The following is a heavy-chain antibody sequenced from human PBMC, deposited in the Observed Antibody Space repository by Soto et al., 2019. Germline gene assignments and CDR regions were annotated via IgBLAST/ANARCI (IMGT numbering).Heavy chain of an antibody. Sequence: EVQLVDSGGGLVQPGGSLRLSCAGSGFSFSKAWMTWVRQAPGKGLEWVGRIKSKTHGETTDYAAPVKGRFSISRDDSKHMLYLQMTSLKSDDTAVYYCAAGLYNSGGVDQLGQGTLVTVSS. D-gene: IGHD2-15*01. CDR1: GFSFSKAW. J-gene: IGHJ4*02. CDR2: IKSKTHGETT. CDR3: AAGLYNSGGVDQ. V-gene: IGHV3-15*07.